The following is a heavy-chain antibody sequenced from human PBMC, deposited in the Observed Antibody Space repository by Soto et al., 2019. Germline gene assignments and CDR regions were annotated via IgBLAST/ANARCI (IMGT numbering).Heavy chain of an antibody. Sequence: SETLSLTCTVSGGSISRGGYYWSWIRQHPGKGLEWIGYIYYSGSTYYNPSLKSRVTISVDTSKNQFSLKLSSVTAADTAVYYCARDQGNYDYIWGSYRSPWFDPWGQGTLVTVSS. D-gene: IGHD3-16*02. J-gene: IGHJ5*02. CDR1: GGSISRGGYY. CDR3: ARDQGNYDYIWGSYRSPWFDP. V-gene: IGHV4-31*03. CDR2: IYYSGST.